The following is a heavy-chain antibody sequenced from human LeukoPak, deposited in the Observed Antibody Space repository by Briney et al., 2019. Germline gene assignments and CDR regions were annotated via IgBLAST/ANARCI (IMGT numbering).Heavy chain of an antibody. CDR2: ISAYNGNT. Sequence: ASVKVSCKASGYTFINYGISWVRQAPGQGLEWMRWISAYNGNTKYAQKLQGRVTLTTDTPTSTTYMELRSLRSGDTAVYYCARQDGGSYVYWGQGTLVTVSS. CDR1: GYTFINYG. V-gene: IGHV1-18*01. D-gene: IGHD1-26*01. J-gene: IGHJ4*02. CDR3: ARQDGGSYVY.